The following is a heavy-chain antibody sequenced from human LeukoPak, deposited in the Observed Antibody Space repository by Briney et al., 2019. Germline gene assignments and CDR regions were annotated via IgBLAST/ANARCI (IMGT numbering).Heavy chain of an antibody. V-gene: IGHV4-39*07. J-gene: IGHJ3*02. CDR1: GGSISSSSYY. CDR2: IYYSGST. CDR3: AREDRIENCSDI. D-gene: IGHD2-15*01. Sequence: PSETLSLTCTVSGGSISSSSYYWGWIRQPPGKGLEWIGSIYYSGSTYYNPSLKSRVTISVDTSKNQFSLKLSSVTAADTAVYYCAREDRIENCSDIWDQGTMVTVSS.